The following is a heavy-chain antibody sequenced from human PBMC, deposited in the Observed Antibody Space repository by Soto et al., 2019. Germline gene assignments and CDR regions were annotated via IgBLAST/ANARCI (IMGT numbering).Heavy chain of an antibody. Sequence: SETLSLTCAVSGVSISNYYWSWIRQAPGRGLEWIGYNHYSGGTNYNPSLKSRVTISLDTSKNQFLLILSSVTAADTAVYYCARAPGYYYMDVWGKGTTVTVSS. CDR3: ARAPGYYYMDV. J-gene: IGHJ6*03. CDR2: NHYSGGT. V-gene: IGHV4-59*01. D-gene: IGHD2-2*01. CDR1: GVSISNYY.